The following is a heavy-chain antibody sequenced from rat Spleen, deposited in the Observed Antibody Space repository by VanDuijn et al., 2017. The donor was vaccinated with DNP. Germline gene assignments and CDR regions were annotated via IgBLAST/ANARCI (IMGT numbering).Heavy chain of an antibody. J-gene: IGHJ2*01. Sequence: QVQLQQSGAELAKPGSSVKISCKASGYTFTSYYIGWIKQTTGQGLEYIGYINTGSGGTDFNEKFKGKATLTVDKSSSTAFMQLSSLTPDDSAVSYCARCPLYYYSGYYFDYWGQGVMVTVSS. CDR2: INTGSGGT. CDR1: GYTFTSYY. V-gene: IGHV1-43*01. CDR3: ARCPLYYYSGYYFDY. D-gene: IGHD1-1*01.